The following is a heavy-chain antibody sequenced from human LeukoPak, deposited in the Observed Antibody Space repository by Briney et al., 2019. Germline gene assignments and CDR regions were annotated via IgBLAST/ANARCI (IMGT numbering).Heavy chain of an antibody. D-gene: IGHD3-10*01. Sequence: GASVKVSCKASGYTFTGYYMHWVRQAPGQGLEWMGRINPNSGGTNYAQKFQGRVTMTRDTSISTAYMELSRLRSDDTAVYYCARLPKVRKSEFDYWGQGTLVTVSS. CDR1: GYTFTGYY. CDR3: ARLPKVRKSEFDY. V-gene: IGHV1-2*06. CDR2: INPNSGGT. J-gene: IGHJ4*02.